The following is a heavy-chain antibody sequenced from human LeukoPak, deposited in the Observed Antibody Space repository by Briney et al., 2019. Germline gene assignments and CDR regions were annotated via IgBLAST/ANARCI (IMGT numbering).Heavy chain of an antibody. CDR2: IYSDGSI. CDR1: GFSVGGNY. D-gene: IGHD1-1*01. V-gene: IGHV3-53*01. J-gene: IGHJ3*02. CDR3: ARDRRRLRGMNGDGDAFDI. Sequence: GGSLRLSCAASGFSVGGNYISWVRQAPGKGLEWVSMIYSDGSIFHADSVKGRFTMSRDNSRNTLDLQMNSLRVEDTAVYFCARDRRRLRGMNGDGDAFDIWGQGTMVTVYS.